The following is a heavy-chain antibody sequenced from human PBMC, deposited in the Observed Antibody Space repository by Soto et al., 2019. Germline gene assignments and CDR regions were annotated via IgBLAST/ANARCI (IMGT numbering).Heavy chain of an antibody. Sequence: PGESLKISCKGSGYSFTSYWIGWVRQMPGKGLEWMGIIYPGDSDTRYSPSFQGQVTISADKSISTAYLQWSSLKASDTAMYYCARGDRDGDYYYGMDVWGQGTTVTVSS. D-gene: IGHD3-10*01. CDR2: IYPGDSDT. CDR1: GYSFTSYW. V-gene: IGHV5-51*01. J-gene: IGHJ6*02. CDR3: ARGDRDGDYYYGMDV.